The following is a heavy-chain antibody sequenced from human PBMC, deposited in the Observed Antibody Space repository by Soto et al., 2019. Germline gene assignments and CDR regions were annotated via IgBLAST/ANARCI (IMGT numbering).Heavy chain of an antibody. CDR3: ARDAIPFNKRHDGFDM. CDR2: IGGTGGSP. CDR1: GFIFGNHA. D-gene: IGHD2-21*01. Sequence: EVQLLASGGGLVQPGGSLRLSCAASGFIFGNHAMYWVRQAPGKGLEWASHIGGTGGSPQYTDSVKGRFTISRDNSKNTLYLQMNSLRVEDTAVYYCARDAIPFNKRHDGFDMWGQGTVVTV. V-gene: IGHV3-23*01. J-gene: IGHJ3*02.